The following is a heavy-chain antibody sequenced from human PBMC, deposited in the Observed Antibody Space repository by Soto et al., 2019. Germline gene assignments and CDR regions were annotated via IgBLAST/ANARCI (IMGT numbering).Heavy chain of an antibody. V-gene: IGHV1-3*01. J-gene: IGHJ4*02. CDR2: INAGNGNT. CDR3: ARAGVGALAAFDY. CDR1: GYTFTSYA. D-gene: IGHD1-26*01. Sequence: ASVKVSCKASGYTFTSYAMHWVRQAPGQRLEWMGWINAGNGNTKYSQKFQGRVTITRDTSASTAYMELSSLRSEDTAVYYCARAGVGALAAFDYWGQGTLVTVYS.